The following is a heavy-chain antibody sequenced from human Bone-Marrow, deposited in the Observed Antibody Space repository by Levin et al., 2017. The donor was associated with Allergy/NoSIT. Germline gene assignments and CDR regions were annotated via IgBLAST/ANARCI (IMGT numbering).Heavy chain of an antibody. CDR3: ARRVGRCSGGSCYFNY. D-gene: IGHD2-15*01. CDR1: GGSISSSSYY. J-gene: IGHJ4*02. V-gene: IGHV4-39*01. Sequence: SETLSLTCTVSGGSISSSSYYWGWIRQPPGKGLEWIGSIYYSGSTYYNPSLKSRVTISVDTSKNQFSLKLSSVTAADTAVYYCARRVGRCSGGSCYFNYWGQGTLVTVSS. CDR2: IYYSGST.